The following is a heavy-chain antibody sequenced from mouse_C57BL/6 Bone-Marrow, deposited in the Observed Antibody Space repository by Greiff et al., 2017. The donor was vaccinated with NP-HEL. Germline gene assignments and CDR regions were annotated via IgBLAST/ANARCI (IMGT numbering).Heavy chain of an antibody. D-gene: IGHD2-3*01. V-gene: IGHV1-72*01. Sequence: QVQLQQPGAELVKPGASVKLSCKASGYTFTSYWMHWVKQRPGRGLEWIGRIDPNSGGTTYNEKFKSKATLTVDKPSSTAYMQLSSLTSEDSAVYYCARSRLLHVPYAMDYWGQGTSVTVSS. CDR3: ARSRLLHVPYAMDY. J-gene: IGHJ4*01. CDR1: GYTFTSYW. CDR2: IDPNSGGT.